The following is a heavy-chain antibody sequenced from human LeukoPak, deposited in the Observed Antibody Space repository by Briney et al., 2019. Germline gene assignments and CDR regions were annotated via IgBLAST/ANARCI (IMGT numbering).Heavy chain of an antibody. Sequence: PGGSLRHSCAASGFTFSSYAMSWVRQAPGKGLEWVSAISGSGGSTYYADSVKGRFTISRDNSKNTLYLQMNSLRAEDTAVYYCAKASRITMVRGGYYFDYWGQGTLVTVSS. CDR2: ISGSGGST. D-gene: IGHD3-10*01. V-gene: IGHV3-23*01. J-gene: IGHJ4*02. CDR3: AKASRITMVRGGYYFDY. CDR1: GFTFSSYA.